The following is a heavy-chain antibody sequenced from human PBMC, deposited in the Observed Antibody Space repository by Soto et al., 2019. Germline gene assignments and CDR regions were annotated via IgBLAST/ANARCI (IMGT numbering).Heavy chain of an antibody. CDR2: INAGNGNA. CDR1: GYTFTSYA. V-gene: IGHV1-3*01. CDR3: XXXXXXXXXXXXXXXYYMDV. J-gene: IGHJ6*03. Sequence: QVQLVQSGAEVKKPGASVKVSCKASGYTFTSYAMHWVRQAPGQXLXWMGWINAGNGNAKYSQKFQGRVTXXXXXXXXXXXXXXXXXXXXXXXXXXXXXXXXXXXXXXXXXXYYMDVWGKGTTVTVSS.